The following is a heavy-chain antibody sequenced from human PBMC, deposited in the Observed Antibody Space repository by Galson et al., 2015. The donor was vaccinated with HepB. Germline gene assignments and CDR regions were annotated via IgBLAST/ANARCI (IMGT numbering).Heavy chain of an antibody. CDR2: INPNSRGT. Sequence: SVKVSCKASGYTFTGYYMHWVRQAPGQGLEWMGWINPNSRGTNYAQKFQGRVTMTRDTSISTAYMELSRLRSDDTAVYYCARVRSTVVKPGAHGWFDPWGQGTLVTVS. V-gene: IGHV1-2*02. J-gene: IGHJ5*02. CDR3: ARVRSTVVKPGAHGWFDP. CDR1: GYTFTGYY. D-gene: IGHD4-23*01.